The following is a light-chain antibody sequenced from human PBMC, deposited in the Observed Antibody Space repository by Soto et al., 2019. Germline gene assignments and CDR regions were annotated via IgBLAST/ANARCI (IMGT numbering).Light chain of an antibody. V-gene: IGKV1-13*02. J-gene: IGKJ4*01. Sequence: AIQLTQSPSSLSASVGDRVTITCRASQGISSALVWYQQKPGKAPKLLIYDASSLESGVPSRFSGSGSGTDFTLTIISLQPEDFATYYCQQFNSYPLTFGGGTKVEIK. CDR2: DAS. CDR3: QQFNSYPLT. CDR1: QGISSA.